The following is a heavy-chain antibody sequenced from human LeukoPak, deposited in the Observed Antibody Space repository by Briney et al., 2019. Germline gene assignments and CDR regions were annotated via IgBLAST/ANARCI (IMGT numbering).Heavy chain of an antibody. CDR1: GFAFSSYA. V-gene: IGHV3-30*04. Sequence: GGSLRLSCAASGFAFSSYAMHWVRQAPGKGLEWVAVISYDGSNKYYADSVKGRFTISRDNPKNTLYLQMNSPKTEDTAVYYCARGSLTGYAFSYFGMDVWGKGTTVTVSS. D-gene: IGHD3-9*01. CDR3: ARGSLTGYAFSYFGMDV. CDR2: ISYDGSNK. J-gene: IGHJ6*04.